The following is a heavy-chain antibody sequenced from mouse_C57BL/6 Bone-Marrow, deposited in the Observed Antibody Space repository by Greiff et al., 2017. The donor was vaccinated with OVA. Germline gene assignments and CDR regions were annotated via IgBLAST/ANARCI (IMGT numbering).Heavy chain of an antibody. CDR2: IDPSDSYT. Sequence: VQLQQPGAELVRPGTSVKLSCKASGYTFTSYWMHWVKQRPGQGLEWIGVIDPSDSYTNYNQKFKGKATLTVDTSSSTAYMQLRSLTSEDSAVYYCARCGGYYGSDFDYWGQGTTLTVSS. CDR1: GYTFTSYW. J-gene: IGHJ2*01. D-gene: IGHD2-3*01. CDR3: ARCGGYYGSDFDY. V-gene: IGHV1-59*01.